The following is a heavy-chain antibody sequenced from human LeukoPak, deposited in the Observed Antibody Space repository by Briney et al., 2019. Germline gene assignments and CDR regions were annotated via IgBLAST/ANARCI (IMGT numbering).Heavy chain of an antibody. CDR2: ISYDGSNK. CDR1: GFTFSSCG. V-gene: IGHV3-30*18. J-gene: IGHJ4*02. CDR3: AKDLVGATTEDY. D-gene: IGHD1-26*01. Sequence: GGSLRLSCAASGFTFSSCGMHWVRQAPGKGLEWVAVISYDGSNKYYADSVKGRFTISRDNSKNTLYLQMNSLRAEDTAVYYCAKDLVGATTEDYWGQGTLVTVSS.